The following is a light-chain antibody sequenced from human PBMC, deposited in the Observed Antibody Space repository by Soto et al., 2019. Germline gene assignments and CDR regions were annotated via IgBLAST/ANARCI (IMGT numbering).Light chain of an antibody. Sequence: EIVLTQSPATLSLSPGERVTLSFSSSQSVSKYLAWYQQKPGQAPRLLISDASTRATGIPARFSGSGSGTEFTLTISSLQPEDFALYYCHQYNSWPTGTFGQGTKVDIK. CDR1: QSVSKY. CDR3: HQYNSWPTGT. J-gene: IGKJ2*01. V-gene: IGKV3-15*01. CDR2: DAS.